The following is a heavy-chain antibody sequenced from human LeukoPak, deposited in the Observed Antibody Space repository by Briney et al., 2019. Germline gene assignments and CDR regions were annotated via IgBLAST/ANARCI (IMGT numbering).Heavy chain of an antibody. CDR1: GGSFSGYY. CDR2: INHSGST. D-gene: IGHD6-19*01. J-gene: IGHJ4*02. CDR3: ARVGFFEYSSGWYRDY. V-gene: IGHV4-34*01. Sequence: PSETLSLTCAVYGGSFSGYYWSWIRQPPGKGLEWIGEINHSGSTNYNPSLKSRVTISVDTSKNQFSLKLSSVTAADTAVYYCARVGFFEYSSGWYRDYWGQGTLVTVSS.